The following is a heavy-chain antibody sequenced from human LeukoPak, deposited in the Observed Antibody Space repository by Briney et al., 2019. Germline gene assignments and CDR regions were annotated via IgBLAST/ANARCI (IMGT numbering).Heavy chain of an antibody. V-gene: IGHV1-8*03. J-gene: IGHJ6*03. CDR3: AINELGTVGYYYYMDV. D-gene: IGHD7-27*01. CDR1: GYTFTSYD. Sequence: ASVKVSCKASGYTFTSYDINWVRQATGQGLEWMGWMNPNSANTGYAQKFQGRVTITRNTSISTAYMELSSLRSEDTAVYYCAINELGTVGYYYYMDVWGKGTTVTVSS. CDR2: MNPNSANT.